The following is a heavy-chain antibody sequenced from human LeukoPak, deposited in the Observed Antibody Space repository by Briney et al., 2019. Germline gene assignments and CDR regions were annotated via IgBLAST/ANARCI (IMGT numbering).Heavy chain of an antibody. CDR1: GLTFSTSG. J-gene: IGHJ4*02. D-gene: IGHD1-14*01. Sequence: GGSLRLSCTASGLTFSTSGFNWVRQAPGKGLEWVASIGPTGSDRYHADSINGRFTISRDNPNNFLYMQMNSLRAEDTAVYYCATKTNGRHYDYWGQGTLLTVSS. V-gene: IGHV3-21*06. CDR2: IGPTGSDR. CDR3: ATKTNGRHYDY.